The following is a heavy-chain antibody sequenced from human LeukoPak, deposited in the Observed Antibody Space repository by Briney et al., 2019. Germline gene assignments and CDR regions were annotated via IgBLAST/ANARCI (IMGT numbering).Heavy chain of an antibody. CDR3: ARDPSHSSAW. CDR1: GFTFSSYA. Sequence: GRSLRLSCAASGFTFSSYAMHWVRQAPGKGLEWVAVIPYDGSNKYYADSVKGRFTISRDNSKNTLYLQMNSLRAEDTAVYYCARDPSHSSAWWGQGTLVTVSS. D-gene: IGHD6-19*01. CDR2: IPYDGSNK. V-gene: IGHV3-30*04. J-gene: IGHJ4*02.